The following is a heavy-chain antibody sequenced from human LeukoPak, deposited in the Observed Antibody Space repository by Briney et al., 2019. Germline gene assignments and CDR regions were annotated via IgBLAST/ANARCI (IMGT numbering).Heavy chain of an antibody. CDR2: INAGTGNT. Sequence: ASVKVSCKASGYTFTTYAMHWVRQAPGQRLEWMGWINAGTGNTEYSQKFQGRVTITADTSASTAYMELSSLRSEDTAVYYCARACGGTCYAVDYWGQGTLVTVSS. J-gene: IGHJ4*02. V-gene: IGHV1-3*01. CDR1: GYTFTTYA. D-gene: IGHD2-15*01. CDR3: ARACGGTCYAVDY.